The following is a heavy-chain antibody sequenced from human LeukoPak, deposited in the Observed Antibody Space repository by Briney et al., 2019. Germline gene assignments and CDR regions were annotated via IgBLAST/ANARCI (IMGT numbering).Heavy chain of an antibody. V-gene: IGHV3-11*04. J-gene: IGHJ4*02. CDR2: ISSSGSTI. CDR3: ARGAWSFDY. Sequence: GGSLRLSCAASGFTFSDYYMSWIRQAPGKGLEWVSYISSSGSTIYYADSVKGRFTTSRDNANTSLHLQMNSLGAEGTAVYYCARGAWSFDYWGQGTLVPVSS. CDR1: GFTFSDYY. D-gene: IGHD1-1*01.